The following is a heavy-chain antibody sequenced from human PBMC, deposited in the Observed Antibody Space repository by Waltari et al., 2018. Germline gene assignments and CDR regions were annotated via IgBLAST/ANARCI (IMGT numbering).Heavy chain of an antibody. Sequence: QVQLQQWGAGLLKPSETLSLTCAVYGGSFSDYYWSWIRQPPGQGLEWSGEINHSGSTNYNPSLKSRVTISVDTSKNQFSLKLSSVTAADTAVYYCARLYPPALGYCSGGSCYRNYYYYYMDVWGKGTTVTVSS. V-gene: IGHV4-34*01. CDR2: INHSGST. D-gene: IGHD2-15*01. CDR3: ARLYPPALGYCSGGSCYRNYYYYYMDV. CDR1: GGSFSDYY. J-gene: IGHJ6*03.